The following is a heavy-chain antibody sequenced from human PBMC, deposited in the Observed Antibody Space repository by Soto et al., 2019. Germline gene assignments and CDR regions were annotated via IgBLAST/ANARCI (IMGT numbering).Heavy chain of an antibody. CDR2: LYDIESSSYNQYSENI. V-gene: IGHV4-39*01. CDR1: GDSIRSSTYY. D-gene: IGHD1-26*01. CDR3: VRNVAGATVPYYFDF. J-gene: IGHJ4*02. Sequence: SETLSLTCTVSGDSIRSSTYYWGWIRQPPGKGLEWIGSLYDIESSSYNQYSENIYYNPSLKRRVTMSAETSKNQFSLRLNSVTAADTAIYYCVRNVAGATVPYYFDFWGQGIVVTVSS.